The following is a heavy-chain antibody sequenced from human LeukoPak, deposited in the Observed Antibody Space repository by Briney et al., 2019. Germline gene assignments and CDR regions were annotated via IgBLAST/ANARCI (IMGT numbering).Heavy chain of an antibody. J-gene: IGHJ4*02. CDR1: GYTFTSYA. D-gene: IGHD3-22*01. CDR2: INAGNGNT. Sequence: ASVKVSCKASGYTFTSYAMHWVRQAPGQRLEWMGWINAGNGNTKYSQKFQGRVTITRDTSASTAHMELSSLRSEDTAVYYCARDHYYDSSGYLTHFDYWGQGTLVTVSS. CDR3: ARDHYYDSSGYLTHFDY. V-gene: IGHV1-3*01.